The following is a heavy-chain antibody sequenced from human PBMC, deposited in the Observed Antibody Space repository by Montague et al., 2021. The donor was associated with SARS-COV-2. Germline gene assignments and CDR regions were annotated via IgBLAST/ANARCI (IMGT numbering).Heavy chain of an antibody. CDR1: GGSISSYC. CDR2: IYYGGST. D-gene: IGHD5-24*01. CDR3: ARLRRPDGYSYWFGP. J-gene: IGHJ5*02. Sequence: SETLSLTCTVSGGSISSYCWSWIRQPPGKGLEWIGYIYYGGSTNXSPSFKGRVIMSVDTSNNQFSLRLTSVTAADTAVYYCARLRRPDGYSYWFGPWGQGTLVTVSS. V-gene: IGHV4-59*08.